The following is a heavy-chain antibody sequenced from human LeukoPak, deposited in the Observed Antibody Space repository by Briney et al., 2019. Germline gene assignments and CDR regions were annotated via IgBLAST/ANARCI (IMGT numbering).Heavy chain of an antibody. CDR2: IYYSGNT. V-gene: IGHV4-39*01. Sequence: SETLSLTCTVSGGSMSSTSYYWGWIRQPPGKGLQWIGTIYYSGNTYYTPSLKSRVTMSVDASKNQFSLRLSSVTAADTAVFYCARLSPYSYDSSGASADYYAMDVWGQGTTVTVSS. CDR3: ARLSPYSYDSSGASADYYAMDV. D-gene: IGHD3-22*01. J-gene: IGHJ6*02. CDR1: GGSMSSTSYY.